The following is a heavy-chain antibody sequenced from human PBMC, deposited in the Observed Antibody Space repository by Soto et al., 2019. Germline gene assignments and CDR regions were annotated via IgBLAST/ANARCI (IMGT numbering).Heavy chain of an antibody. V-gene: IGHV3-30*18. CDR1: GFTFSSYG. D-gene: IGHD3-16*02. Sequence: GGSLRLSCAASGFTFSSYGMHWVRQAPGKGLEWVAVISYDGSNKYYADSVKGRFTISRDNSKNTLYLQMNSLRAGDTAVYYCAKRTLTFGGVIADFDYWGQGP. CDR2: ISYDGSNK. CDR3: AKRTLTFGGVIADFDY. J-gene: IGHJ4*02.